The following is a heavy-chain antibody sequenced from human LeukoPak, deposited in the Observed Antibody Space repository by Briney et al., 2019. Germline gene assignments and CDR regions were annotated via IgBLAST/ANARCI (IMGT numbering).Heavy chain of an antibody. CDR3: ARDGMVRGVIIWDAFDI. CDR1: GFTFSDYY. J-gene: IGHJ3*02. CDR2: ISSSSSTI. Sequence: GGSLRLSCAASGFTFSDYYMSWIRQAPGKGLEWVSYISSSSSTIYYAASVKGRFTISRDNAKNSLYLQMNSLRDEDTAVYYCARDGMVRGVIIWDAFDIWGQGTMATVSS. V-gene: IGHV3-11*04. D-gene: IGHD3-10*01.